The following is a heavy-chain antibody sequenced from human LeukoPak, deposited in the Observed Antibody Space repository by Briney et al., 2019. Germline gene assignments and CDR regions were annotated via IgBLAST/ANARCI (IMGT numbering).Heavy chain of an antibody. CDR1: GGTFSSYA. V-gene: IGHV1-69*04. J-gene: IGHJ6*02. D-gene: IGHD3-10*01. CDR3: ASNPYGSAWYYYGMDV. CDR2: IIPILGIA. Sequence: AASVKVSCKASGGTFSSYAISWVRQAPGQGLEWMGRIIPILGIANYAQKFQGRVTITAGKSTSTAYMELSSLRSEDTAVYYCASNPYGSAWYYYGMDVWGQGTTVTVSS.